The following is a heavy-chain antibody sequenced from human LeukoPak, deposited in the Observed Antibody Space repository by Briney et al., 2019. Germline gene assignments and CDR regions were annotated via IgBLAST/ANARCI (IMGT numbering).Heavy chain of an antibody. D-gene: IGHD3-9*01. CDR3: TTGPDILILTGYAFDY. Sequence: PGGSLRLSCAASGFTFSNAWMSRVRQAPGKGLEWVGRIKSKTDGGTTDYAAPVKGRFTISRDDSKNTLYLQMNSLKTEDTAVYYCTTGPDILILTGYAFDYWGQGTLVTVSS. J-gene: IGHJ4*02. V-gene: IGHV3-15*01. CDR1: GFTFSNAW. CDR2: IKSKTDGGTT.